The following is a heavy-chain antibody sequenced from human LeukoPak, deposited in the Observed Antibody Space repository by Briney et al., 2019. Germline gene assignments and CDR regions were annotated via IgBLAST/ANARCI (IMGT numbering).Heavy chain of an antibody. Sequence: GGSLRLSCAASGFTFSSYWMSWVRQAPGKGLEWVSSISSSSIYIYYADSLKGRFTISRNNAKNSLYLHIDSLRAEDTAVYYCARGRVGQWLVDAFDIWGQGTMVTVSS. CDR3: ARGRVGQWLVDAFDI. V-gene: IGHV3-21*01. D-gene: IGHD6-19*01. CDR1: GFTFSSYW. CDR2: ISSSSIYI. J-gene: IGHJ3*02.